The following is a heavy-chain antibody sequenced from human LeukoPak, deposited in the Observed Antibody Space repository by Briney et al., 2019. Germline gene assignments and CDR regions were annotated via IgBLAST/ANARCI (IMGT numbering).Heavy chain of an antibody. D-gene: IGHD6-25*01. CDR3: ARGRLQGYYYYYMDV. CDR2: IYYSGST. CDR1: GGSISSYY. J-gene: IGHJ6*03. Sequence: PSETLSLTCTVSGGSISSYYWSWIRQPPGKGLEWIGYIYYSGSTNYNPSLKSRVTISVDTSRNQFSLKLSSVTAADTAVYYCARGRLQGYYYYYMDVWGKGTTVTVSS. V-gene: IGHV4-59*01.